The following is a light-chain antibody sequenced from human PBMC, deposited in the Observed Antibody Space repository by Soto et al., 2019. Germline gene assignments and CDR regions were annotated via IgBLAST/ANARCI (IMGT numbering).Light chain of an antibody. J-gene: IGKJ1*01. CDR2: KAS. CDR1: QNFSVC. V-gene: IGKV1-5*03. Sequence: DIQMTQSPSTLSASVGDRVTITCRASQNFSVCLAWYQQKPGKAPKFLIYKASNLEGGVPSRFSGSGSGTEFTLTISSVQPDDFATYYCQYWDNYSWTFGQGTKVEIK. CDR3: QYWDNYSWT.